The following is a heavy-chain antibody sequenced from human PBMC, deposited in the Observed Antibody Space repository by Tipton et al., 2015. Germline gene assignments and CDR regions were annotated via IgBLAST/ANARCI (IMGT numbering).Heavy chain of an antibody. Sequence: LRLSCTVSGDSISSSSYFWGWIRQPPGKGLEWIGSIYYSGSAYYNPSLKSRVTISVDTSKNQFSLRVRSVTAADTAVYYCACQDYDILTRDYQTVDYWGQGTLVTVSS. V-gene: IGHV4-39*01. CDR1: GDSISSSSYF. CDR2: IYYSGSA. CDR3: ACQDYDILTRDYQTVDY. D-gene: IGHD3-9*01. J-gene: IGHJ4*02.